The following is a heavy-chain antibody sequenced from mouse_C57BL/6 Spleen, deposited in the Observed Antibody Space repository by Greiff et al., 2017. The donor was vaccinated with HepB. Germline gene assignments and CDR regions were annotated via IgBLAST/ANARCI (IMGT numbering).Heavy chain of an antibody. V-gene: IGHV1-55*01. CDR1: GYTFTSYW. CDR3: ARRHYGSAWFAY. J-gene: IGHJ3*01. CDR2: IYPGSGSN. Sequence: QVQLQQPGAELVKPGASVKMSCKASGYTFTSYWITWVKQRPGQGLEWIGDIYPGSGSNNYNEKFKSKATLTVDTSSSTAYMQLSSLTSEDSAVYYCARRHYGSAWFAYWGQGTLVTVSA. D-gene: IGHD1-1*01.